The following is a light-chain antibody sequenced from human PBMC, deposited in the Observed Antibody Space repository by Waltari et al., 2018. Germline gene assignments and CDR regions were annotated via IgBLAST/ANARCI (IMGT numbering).Light chain of an antibody. CDR1: SSNIGINT. Sequence: QSVLTQPPSASGAPGQTVTISCSGSSSNIGINTVTWYQQLPGTAPKLLIYANYHRPSGVPDRFSRSKSDTSASLAISGLQSEDEADYFCAAWDDSLNGRVFGGGTKLTVL. CDR3: AAWDDSLNGRV. J-gene: IGLJ3*02. CDR2: ANY. V-gene: IGLV1-44*01.